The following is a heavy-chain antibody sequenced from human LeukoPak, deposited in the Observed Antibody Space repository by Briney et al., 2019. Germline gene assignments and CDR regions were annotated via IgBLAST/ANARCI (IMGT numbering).Heavy chain of an antibody. CDR3: AKVGDFWSGSSPLAD. J-gene: IGHJ4*02. D-gene: IGHD3-3*01. CDR2: IWYDGSNK. V-gene: IGHV3-33*06. Sequence: GGSLRLSCAASGFTFSSYSMNWVRQAPGKGLEWVAVIWYDGSNKYYADSVKGRFTISRDNSKNPLYLQMNSLRAEDTAVYYCAKVGDFWSGSSPLADWGQGTLVTVSS. CDR1: GFTFSSYS.